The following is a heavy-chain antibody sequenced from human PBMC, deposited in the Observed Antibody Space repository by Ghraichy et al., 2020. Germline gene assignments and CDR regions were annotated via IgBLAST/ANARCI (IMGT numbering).Heavy chain of an antibody. D-gene: IGHD3-3*01. V-gene: IGHV4-59*01. CDR3: ARDKPMGYDFPYGMDV. J-gene: IGHJ6*02. Sequence: SETLSLTCTVSGGSISSYYWSWIRQPPGKGLEWIGYIYYSGSTNYNPSLKSRVTISVDTSKNQFSLKLSSVTAADTAVYYCARDKPMGYDFPYGMDVWGQGTTVTVSS. CDR2: IYYSGST. CDR1: GGSISSYY.